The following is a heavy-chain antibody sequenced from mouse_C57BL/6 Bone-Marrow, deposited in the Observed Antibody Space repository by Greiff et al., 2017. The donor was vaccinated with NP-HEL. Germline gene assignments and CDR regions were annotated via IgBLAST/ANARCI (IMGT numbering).Heavy chain of an antibody. D-gene: IGHD1-1*01. Sequence: QVQLQQPGAELVKPGASVKMSCKASGYTFTSYWITWVKQRPGQGLEWIGDIYPGSGSTNYNEKFKSRATLTVDPSYSTAYMQLSSLTSADSAVYYCASYYGSSYAWFAYWGQGTLVTVSA. V-gene: IGHV1-55*01. CDR2: IYPGSGST. CDR3: ASYYGSSYAWFAY. J-gene: IGHJ3*01. CDR1: GYTFTSYW.